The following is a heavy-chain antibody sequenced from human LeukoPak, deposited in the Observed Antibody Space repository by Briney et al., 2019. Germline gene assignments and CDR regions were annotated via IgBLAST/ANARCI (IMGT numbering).Heavy chain of an antibody. CDR3: ARAGGWQWLGNWFDS. V-gene: IGHV4-61*02. J-gene: IGHJ5*01. CDR2: IYTNGST. D-gene: IGHD6-19*01. CDR1: GGSISSGSYY. Sequence: PSQTLSLTCTVSGGSISSGSYYWSWIRQPAGKGLEWIGRIYTNGSTNYNPPLKSRVTISVDTSKTQFPLKLSSVTAADTAVYYCARAGGWQWLGNWFDSWGQGTLVTASS.